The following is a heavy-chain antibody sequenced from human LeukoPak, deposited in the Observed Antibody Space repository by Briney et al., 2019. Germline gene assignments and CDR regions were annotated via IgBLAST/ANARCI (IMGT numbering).Heavy chain of an antibody. Sequence: SETLSLTCTVSGYSISSGYYWGWIRQPPGKGLEWIGSIYHSGSTYYNPSLKSRVTISVDTSKNQFSLKLSSVTAADTAVYYCARDLVYYDFWSGYYMLGYWGQGTLVTVSS. CDR1: GYSISSGYY. D-gene: IGHD3-3*01. CDR3: ARDLVYYDFWSGYYMLGY. J-gene: IGHJ4*02. V-gene: IGHV4-38-2*02. CDR2: IYHSGST.